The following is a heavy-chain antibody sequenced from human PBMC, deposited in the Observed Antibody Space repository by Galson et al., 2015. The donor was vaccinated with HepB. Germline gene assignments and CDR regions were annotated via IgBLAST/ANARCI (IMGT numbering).Heavy chain of an antibody. D-gene: IGHD2-2*01. V-gene: IGHV3-30-3*01. CDR2: ISYDGSNK. CDR1: GFTFSSYA. CDR3: ARDKGKYQLLYYFDY. J-gene: IGHJ4*02. Sequence: SLRLSCAASGFTFSSYAMHWVRQAPGKGLEWVAVISYDGSNKYYADSVKGRFTISRDNSKDTLYLQMNSLRAEDTAVYYCARDKGKYQLLYYFDYWGQGTLVTVSS.